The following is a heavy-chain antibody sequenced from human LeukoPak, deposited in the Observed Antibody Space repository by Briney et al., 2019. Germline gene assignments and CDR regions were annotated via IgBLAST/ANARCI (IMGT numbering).Heavy chain of an antibody. CDR2: IYWDDDK. CDR3: AHRDPYAFDI. V-gene: IGHV2-5*02. Sequence: CGPTLVNPTQTLTLTCTFSGFSLTTSGVTVGWIRQPHGLTLVRLTLIYWDDDKLYTPSLKSRLTITKDTTKNQVVLTVANVDPVDTATYYCAHRDPYAFDIWGQGTIVT. J-gene: IGHJ3*02. CDR1: GFSLTTSGVT.